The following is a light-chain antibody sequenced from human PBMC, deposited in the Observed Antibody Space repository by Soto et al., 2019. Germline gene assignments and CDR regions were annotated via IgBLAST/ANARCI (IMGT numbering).Light chain of an antibody. CDR2: DVS. CDR3: SSYTTSSTWV. CDR1: SSDVGGYNY. V-gene: IGLV2-14*01. J-gene: IGLJ3*02. Sequence: QSALTQPASVSGSLGQSITISCTGTSSDVGGYNYVSWFQQDPGKAPKLMIYDVSDRPSGASSRFSGSKSGNTASLTISGLQAEDEADYYCSSYTTSSTWVFGGGTKLTVL.